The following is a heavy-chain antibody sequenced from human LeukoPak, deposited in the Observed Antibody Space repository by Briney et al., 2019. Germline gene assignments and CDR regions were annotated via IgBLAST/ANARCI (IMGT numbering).Heavy chain of an antibody. CDR2: IYHSGST. D-gene: IGHD3-3*01. Sequence: SETLSLTCTVSGYSISSGYYWGWIRQPPGKGLEWIGSIYHSGSTYYNPSLKSRVTLSVDTSKNQFSLKLSSVTAADTAVYYCARDPFGVVTQYDYWGQGTLVTVSS. J-gene: IGHJ4*02. CDR1: GYSISSGYY. CDR3: ARDPFGVVTQYDY. V-gene: IGHV4-38-2*02.